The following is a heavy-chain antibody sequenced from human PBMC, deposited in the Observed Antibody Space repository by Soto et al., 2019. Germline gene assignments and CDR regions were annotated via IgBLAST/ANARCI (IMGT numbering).Heavy chain of an antibody. Sequence: SGPTLVNPTQTLTLTCTFPGFSLSTSGVAVGWIRQPPGKALEWLALIYWNDDKRYSPSLKSRLTITKDTSKNHVVLTMTNVDPVDTATYYCAHTRYSTTSYYFPYWGQGTPVTVSS. J-gene: IGHJ4*02. D-gene: IGHD1-26*01. V-gene: IGHV2-5*01. CDR3: AHTRYSTTSYYFPY. CDR2: IYWNDDK. CDR1: GFSLSTSGVA.